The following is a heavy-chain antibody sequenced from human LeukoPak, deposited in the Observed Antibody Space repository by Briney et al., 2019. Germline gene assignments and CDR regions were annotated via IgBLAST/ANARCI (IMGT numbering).Heavy chain of an antibody. CDR1: GFTFSGSA. J-gene: IGHJ6*02. CDR3: TFDSGSYYYHYYGMDV. CDR2: IRSKANSYAT. D-gene: IGHD1-26*01. Sequence: GGSLKLSCAASGFTFSGSAMHWVRQASGKGLEWVGRIRSKANSYATAYAASVKGRFTISRDDSKNTAYLQMNSLKTEDTAVYYCTFDSGSYYYHYYGMDVWGQGTTVTVSS. V-gene: IGHV3-73*01.